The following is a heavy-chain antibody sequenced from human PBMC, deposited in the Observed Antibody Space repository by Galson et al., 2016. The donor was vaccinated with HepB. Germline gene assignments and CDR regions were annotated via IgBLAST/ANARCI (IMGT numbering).Heavy chain of an antibody. D-gene: IGHD3-22*01. V-gene: IGHV3-23*01. Sequence: SLRLSCAASGFTFRSYAMSWVRQAPGEGLEWVSISSGNGGSTYYADSVKGRFTISRDNSKNSLYLQMNSLRAEDTAVYYCAKVLSDSSGYYRDPFDYWGQGTLVTVSS. CDR2: SSGNGGST. CDR3: AKVLSDSSGYYRDPFDY. CDR1: GFTFRSYA. J-gene: IGHJ4*02.